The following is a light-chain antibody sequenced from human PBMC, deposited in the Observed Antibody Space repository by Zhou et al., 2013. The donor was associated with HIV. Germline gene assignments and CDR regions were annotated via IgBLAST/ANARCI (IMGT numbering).Light chain of an antibody. V-gene: IGKV3-20*01. Sequence: EIVLTQSPGTLSLSPGEGATLSCRASHTISANYLAWYQQKPGQAPRLLVYGASTRATGIPDRFTGSGSGTDFTLTFTTLGPEDFAVYYCQQYANSPQTFGQGTKVE. CDR1: HTISANY. CDR3: QQYANSPQT. CDR2: GAS. J-gene: IGKJ2*01.